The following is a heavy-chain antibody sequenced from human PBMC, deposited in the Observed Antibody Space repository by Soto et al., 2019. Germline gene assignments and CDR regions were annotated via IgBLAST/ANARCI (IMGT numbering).Heavy chain of an antibody. CDR3: ARRYSSSFDF. J-gene: IGHJ4*02. CDR1: GGSISSYY. CDR2: IYYSGST. D-gene: IGHD6-13*01. Sequence: PSETLSLTCTVSGGSISSYYWSWIRQPPGKGLEWIGYIYYSGSTNYNPSLKSRVTISVDTSKNQFSLKLSSVNAADTAVYYCARRYSSSFDFWGQGTLVTVSS. V-gene: IGHV4-59*08.